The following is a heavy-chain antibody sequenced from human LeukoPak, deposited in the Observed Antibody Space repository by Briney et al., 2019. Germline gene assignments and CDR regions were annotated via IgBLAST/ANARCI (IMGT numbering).Heavy chain of an antibody. J-gene: IGHJ3*02. Sequence: GSSVKVSCKASGYTFTSYAMHWVRQAPGQRLEWMGWINAGNGNTKYSQKFQGRVTITRDTSASTAYMELSSLRSEDTAVYYCARVDRDSGYEIYDAFDIWGQGTMVTVSS. CDR2: INAGNGNT. CDR3: ARVDRDSGYEIYDAFDI. D-gene: IGHD5-12*01. V-gene: IGHV1-3*01. CDR1: GYTFTSYA.